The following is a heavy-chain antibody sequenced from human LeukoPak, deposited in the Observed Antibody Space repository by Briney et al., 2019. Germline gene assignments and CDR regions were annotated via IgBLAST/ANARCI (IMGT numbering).Heavy chain of an antibody. Sequence: GASVKVSCKASGGTFGSYAISWVRQAPGQGLEWMGRIIPIVAIPNYAQKFQGRVTITADKSTSMAYMDLSSLRSEDTAVYYCARGPTAQSDSFDIWGQGTMVTVSS. V-gene: IGHV1-69*04. D-gene: IGHD6-19*01. CDR1: GGTFGSYA. CDR3: ARGPTAQSDSFDI. J-gene: IGHJ3*02. CDR2: IIPIVAIP.